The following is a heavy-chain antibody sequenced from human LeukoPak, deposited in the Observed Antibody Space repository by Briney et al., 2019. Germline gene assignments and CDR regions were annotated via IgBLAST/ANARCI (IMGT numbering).Heavy chain of an antibody. Sequence: SVKVSCKASGYIFTDYYMHWVRQAPGQGLEWMGWINPESDGTKYAQNFQGRVTMTWDTSISTAYMEVSRLTSDDTAMFCARDPRGTTAFDLWGQGTMVTVSS. V-gene: IGHV1-2*02. CDR2: INPESDGT. CDR1: GYIFTDYY. CDR3: ARDPRGTTAFDL. J-gene: IGHJ3*01. D-gene: IGHD1-1*01.